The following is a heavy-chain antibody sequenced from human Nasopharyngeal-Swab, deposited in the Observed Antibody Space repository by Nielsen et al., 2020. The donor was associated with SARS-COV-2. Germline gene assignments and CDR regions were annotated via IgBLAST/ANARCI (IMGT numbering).Heavy chain of an antibody. CDR3: ARDLCSGGSCRPFDP. V-gene: IGHV1-18*04. CDR1: GYTFTSYG. CDR2: ISAYNGNT. J-gene: IGHJ5*02. D-gene: IGHD2-15*01. Sequence: ASVKVSCKASGYTFTSYGISWVRQAPGQGLEWMGWISAYNGNTNYAQKLQGRVTMTTDTSTSTAYMGLRSLRSDDTAVYYCARDLCSGGSCRPFDPWGQGTLVTVSS.